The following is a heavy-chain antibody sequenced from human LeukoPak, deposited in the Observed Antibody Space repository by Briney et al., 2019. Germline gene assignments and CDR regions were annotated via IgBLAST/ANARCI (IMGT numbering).Heavy chain of an antibody. CDR2: ISSSSNYI. J-gene: IGHJ4*02. CDR1: GFTFSTYN. D-gene: IGHD1-1*01. Sequence: GGSLRLSCAASGFTFSTYNMNWVRQAPGKGLEWVSSISSSSNYIYYADSVQGRFSISRDNSKNTLFLQMNSLRADDTAVYYCARGGGNYWNPRYWGQGTLVTVSS. CDR3: ARGGGNYWNPRY. V-gene: IGHV3-21*04.